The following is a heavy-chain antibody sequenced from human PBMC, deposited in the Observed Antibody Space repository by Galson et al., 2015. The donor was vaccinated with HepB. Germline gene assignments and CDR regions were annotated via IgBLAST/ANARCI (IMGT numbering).Heavy chain of an antibody. CDR3: ARAYYYDSSGYYYKYYFDY. V-gene: IGHV1-46*01. CDR2: INPSGGST. Sequence: SVKVSCKASGYTFTSYYMHWVRQAPGQGLEWMGIINPSGGSTSYAQKFQGRVTMTRDTSTRTVYMELSSLISEETAVYYCARAYYYDSSGYYYKYYFDYWGQGTLVTVSS. J-gene: IGHJ4*02. CDR1: GYTFTSYY. D-gene: IGHD3-22*01.